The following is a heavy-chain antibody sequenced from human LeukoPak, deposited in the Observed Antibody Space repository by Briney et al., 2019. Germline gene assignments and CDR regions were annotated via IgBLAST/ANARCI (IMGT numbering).Heavy chain of an antibody. D-gene: IGHD3-10*01. Sequence: SETLSLTCTVSGGSINSYWSWIRQPAGKGLEWVGRISGSGTITYNPALQSRLSISIDTSKNQFSLKLMSVTAADTAVYYCARDSGTTGEVKFDPWGQGTLVTVSS. V-gene: IGHV4-4*07. CDR1: GGSINSY. CDR2: ISGSGTI. J-gene: IGHJ5*02. CDR3: ARDSGTTGEVKFDP.